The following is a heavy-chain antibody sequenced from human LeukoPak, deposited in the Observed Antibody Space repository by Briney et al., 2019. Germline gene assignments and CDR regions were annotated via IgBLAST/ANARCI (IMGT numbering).Heavy chain of an antibody. CDR2: IRYDGSNK. V-gene: IGHV3-30*02. Sequence: GGSLRLSCAASGFTFSSYGMHWVRQAPGKGLEWVAFIRYDGSNKYYADSVKGRFTTSRDNSKNTLYLQMNSLRAEDTAVYYCAKDNGLRFLEWFSYFDYWGQGTLVTVSS. D-gene: IGHD3-3*01. CDR1: GFTFSSYG. CDR3: AKDNGLRFLEWFSYFDY. J-gene: IGHJ4*02.